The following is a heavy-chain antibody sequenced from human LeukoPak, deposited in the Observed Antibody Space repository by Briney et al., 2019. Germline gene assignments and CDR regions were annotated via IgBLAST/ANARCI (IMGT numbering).Heavy chain of an antibody. CDR2: ISGSGGGT. V-gene: IGHV3-23*01. CDR1: GFTFSSYA. J-gene: IGHJ4*02. Sequence: GGSLRLSCAASGFTFSSYAMGWVRQAPGKGLEWVSGISGSGGGTYYADSVKGRFTISRDNSKNTLYLQMNSLRAEDTAVYYCASHYGAVTTYFDYWGQGTLVTVSS. D-gene: IGHD4-17*01. CDR3: ASHYGAVTTYFDY.